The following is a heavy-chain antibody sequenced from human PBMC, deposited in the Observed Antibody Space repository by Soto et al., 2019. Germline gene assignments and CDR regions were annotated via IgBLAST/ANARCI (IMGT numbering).Heavy chain of an antibody. CDR3: ARVLYYGSGSYSPYGMDV. J-gene: IGHJ6*02. CDR2: VSPPFRTS. Sequence: QVQLVQSGAEVKKPGSSVKVSCKTSGVSFNNNGIGWVRQAPGHGLEWTGGVSPPFRTSNYAQKFQGRISINADASTGTVNMELSSLTSEDTAQYSRARVLYYGSGSYSPYGMDVWGQGTTVTVSS. V-gene: IGHV1-69*01. CDR1: GVSFNNNG. D-gene: IGHD3-10*01.